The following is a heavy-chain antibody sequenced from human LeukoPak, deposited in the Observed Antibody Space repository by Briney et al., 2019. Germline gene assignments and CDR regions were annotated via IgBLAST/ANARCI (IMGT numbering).Heavy chain of an antibody. V-gene: IGHV1-2*02. CDR3: ARDIGYGDYAGQDY. CDR1: GYTITDYY. CDR2: INPNSGGT. J-gene: IGHJ4*02. D-gene: IGHD4-17*01. Sequence: ASVKVSFKASGYTITDYYMHWVRQAPGQGLEWMGWINPNSGGTNYAQKFQGRVTMTRDTSISAAYMELSRLTSDDTAVYYCARDIGYGDYAGQDYWGQGALVTVSS.